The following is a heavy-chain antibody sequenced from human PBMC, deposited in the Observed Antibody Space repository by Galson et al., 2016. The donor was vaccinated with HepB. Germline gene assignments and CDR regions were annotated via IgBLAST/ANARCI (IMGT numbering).Heavy chain of an antibody. D-gene: IGHD3-10*01. CDR1: GFTFSDYY. CDR3: ARDPGYYGSGSSDAFDI. CDR2: ISGSSGYR. V-gene: IGHV3-11*06. Sequence: SLRLSCAASGFTFSDYYMTWIRQAPGKGLEWVSYISGSSGYRNYADTVKGRFTISRDNRKNSLYLQMNSLRAEDTAVYYCARDPGYYGSGSSDAFDIWGQGTMVTVSS. J-gene: IGHJ3*02.